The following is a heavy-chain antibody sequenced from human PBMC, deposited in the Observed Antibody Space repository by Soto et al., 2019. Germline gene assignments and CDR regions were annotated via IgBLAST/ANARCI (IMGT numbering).Heavy chain of an antibody. V-gene: IGHV4-34*01. Sequence: SETLSLTCAVYGGSFSGYYWRWIRQPPGKGLEWIGEINHSGSTNYNPSRKSRVTISVDTSKNQFSLKLSCVNAADTAVYYCARGRLPNYYYYYYMDVWGKGTTVTVSS. CDR3: ARGRLPNYYYYYYMDV. D-gene: IGHD5-18*01. CDR2: INHSGST. J-gene: IGHJ6*03. CDR1: GGSFSGYY.